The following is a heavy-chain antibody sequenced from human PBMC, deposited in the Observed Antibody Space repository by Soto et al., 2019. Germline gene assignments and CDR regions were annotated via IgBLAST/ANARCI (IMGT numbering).Heavy chain of an antibody. CDR2: IYYSGRT. CDR3: ARQRTTVVTQAYFDH. V-gene: IGHV4-39*01. CDR1: GESISSSSYY. Sequence: KLPETLSLTCIVSGESISSSSYYWGWIRQPPGKGLEWIGSIYYSGRTYYNPSFKSRVTISIDTSKNQFSLKLSSVTATDTAVYYCARQRTTVVTQAYFDHWGQGALVTVSS. J-gene: IGHJ4*02. D-gene: IGHD2-21*02.